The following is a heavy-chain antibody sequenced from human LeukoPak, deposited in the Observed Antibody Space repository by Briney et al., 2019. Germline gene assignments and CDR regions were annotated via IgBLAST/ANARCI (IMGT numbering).Heavy chain of an antibody. Sequence: PGGSLRLSCAASGFTFSSYAMHWVRQAPGKGLEWVAVISYDGSNKYYADSVKGRFTISRDNSKNTLYLQMNSLRAEDTAVYYCARDPGGSGSYLFDYWGQGTPVTVSS. D-gene: IGHD3-10*01. J-gene: IGHJ4*02. CDR2: ISYDGSNK. V-gene: IGHV3-30-3*01. CDR3: ARDPGGSGSYLFDY. CDR1: GFTFSSYA.